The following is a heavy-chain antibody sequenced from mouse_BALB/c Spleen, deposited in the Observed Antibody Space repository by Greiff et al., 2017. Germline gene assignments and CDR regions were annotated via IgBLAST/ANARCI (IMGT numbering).Heavy chain of an antibody. J-gene: IGHJ2*01. CDR3: ARNVNSQYYFDY. CDR1: GYTFSSYW. V-gene: IGHV1-9*01. Sequence: QVQLKQSGAELMKPGASVKISCKATGYTFSSYWIEWVKQRPGHGLEWIGEILPGSGSTNYNEKFKGKATFTADTSSNTAYMQLSSLTSEDSAVYYCARNVNSQYYFDYWGQGTTLTVSS. D-gene: IGHD5-2*01. CDR2: ILPGSGST.